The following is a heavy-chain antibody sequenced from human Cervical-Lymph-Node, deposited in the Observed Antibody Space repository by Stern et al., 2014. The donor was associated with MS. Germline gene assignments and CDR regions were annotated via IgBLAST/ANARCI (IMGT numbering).Heavy chain of an antibody. CDR2: ISSRGGT. V-gene: IGHV4-59*08. J-gene: IGHJ4*02. CDR1: GGSTSSYY. CDR3: ARGYTTSSGRPDY. D-gene: IGHD6-6*01. Sequence: QVQLQESGPGLVKPSETLSLTCTVSGGSTSSYYWSWIRQPPGKGLEWIGYISSRGGTKYNPPLKSRVPRSLDTSKNQFSLNLSSVTAADTAVYYCARGYTTSSGRPDYWGQGTLVTVSS.